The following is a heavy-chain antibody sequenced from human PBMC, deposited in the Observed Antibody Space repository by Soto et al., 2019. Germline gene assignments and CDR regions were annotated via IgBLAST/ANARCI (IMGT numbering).Heavy chain of an antibody. Sequence: PGGSLRLSCAASGFTFSSYWMSWVRQAPGKGLEWVANIKQDGSEKYYVDSVKGRFTISRDNAKNSLYLQMNSLRAEDTAVYYCARGPLGYCSSTSCYSKEDVWGQVTTVT. D-gene: IGHD2-2*01. CDR1: GFTFSSYW. CDR2: IKQDGSEK. V-gene: IGHV3-7*03. J-gene: IGHJ6*02. CDR3: ARGPLGYCSSTSCYSKEDV.